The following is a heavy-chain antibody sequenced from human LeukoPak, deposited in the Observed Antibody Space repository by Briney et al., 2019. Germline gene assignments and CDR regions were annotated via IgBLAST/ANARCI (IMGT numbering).Heavy chain of an antibody. D-gene: IGHD4-23*01. Sequence: GGSLRLSCAASGFTFSDYSMNWVRQAPGRGLEWVSYISSSSGTIYYIDSVKGRFTISRDNAQNSLYLQMNSLRDEDTAVYYCARTRAKVRTPMFDSWGQGTLVTVSS. CDR1: GFTFSDYS. CDR3: ARTRAKVRTPMFDS. J-gene: IGHJ4*02. V-gene: IGHV3-48*02. CDR2: ISSSSGTI.